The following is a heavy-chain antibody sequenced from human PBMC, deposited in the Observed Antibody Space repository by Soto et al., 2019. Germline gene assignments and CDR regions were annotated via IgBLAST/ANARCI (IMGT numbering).Heavy chain of an antibody. D-gene: IGHD3-10*01. V-gene: IGHV1-69*04. CDR2: IIPILGIA. J-gene: IGHJ6*02. Sequence: ASVKVSCKASGGTFSSYTISWVRQAPGQGLEWMGRIIPILGIANYAQKFQGRVTITADKSTSTAYMELSSLRSEDTAVYYCARDRHYYGSGSQPLYYYGMDVWGQGTTVTVSS. CDR3: ARDRHYYGSGSQPLYYYGMDV. CDR1: GGTFSSYT.